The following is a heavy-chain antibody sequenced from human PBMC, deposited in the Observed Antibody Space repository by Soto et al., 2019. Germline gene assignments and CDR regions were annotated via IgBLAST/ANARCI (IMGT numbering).Heavy chain of an antibody. CDR3: ARHTPAISISDH. CDR2: IYYSGST. CDR1: GGSISSSSYY. Sequence: SETLSLTYTVSGGSISSSSYYWGWIRQPPGKGLEWIGSIYYSGSTYYNPSLKSRVTISVDTSKNQFSLKLSSVTAADTAVYYCARHTPAISISDHWGQGTLVTVSS. D-gene: IGHD2-15*01. V-gene: IGHV4-39*01. J-gene: IGHJ4*02.